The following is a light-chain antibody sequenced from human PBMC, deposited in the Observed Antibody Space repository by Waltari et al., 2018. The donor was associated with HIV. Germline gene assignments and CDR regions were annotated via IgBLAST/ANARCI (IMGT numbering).Light chain of an antibody. CDR2: LGS. CDR3: MQALQAPWT. CDR1: QSLLHSNGYNY. Sequence: IVMTQSPLSLPVTPGEPASISCRSSQSLLHSNGYNYLDWYLQKPGQSPQVLMYLGSSRASGVPDRFSGSGSGTDFTLKISRVEAEDVGLYYCMQALQAPWTFGQGTKVEIK. J-gene: IGKJ1*01. V-gene: IGKV2-28*01.